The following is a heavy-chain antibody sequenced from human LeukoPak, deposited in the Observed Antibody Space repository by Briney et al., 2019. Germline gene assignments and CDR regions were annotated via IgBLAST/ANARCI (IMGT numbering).Heavy chain of an antibody. J-gene: IGHJ4*02. D-gene: IGHD2-2*01. V-gene: IGHV4-34*01. CDR2: INHSGST. CDR3: ARATRMPDFDC. Sequence: SETLSLTCAVYGGSFSGYYWGWIRQPPGKGLEWIGEINHSGSTNYNPSLKSRVTMSVDTSKNHFSLKLTSVTAADTAMYYCARATRMPDFDCWGQGTLVTVSS. CDR1: GGSFSGYY.